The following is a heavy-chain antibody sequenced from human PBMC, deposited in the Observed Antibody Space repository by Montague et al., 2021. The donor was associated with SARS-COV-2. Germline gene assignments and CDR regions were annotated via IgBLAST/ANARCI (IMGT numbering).Heavy chain of an antibody. CDR3: ARSPEPMIILIITSLNWYFDL. J-gene: IGHJ2*01. Sequence: TLSLTCTVSGGSISSGGYYWSWVRQHPGKGLEWIGYICYSGSTXYNPSLKSRVTISVDTSKNQFSLKMSSVTAADTAVYYCARSPEPMIILIITSLNWYFDLWGRGTLVTVSS. CDR2: ICYSGST. V-gene: IGHV4-31*03. CDR1: GGSISSGGYY. D-gene: IGHD3-22*01.